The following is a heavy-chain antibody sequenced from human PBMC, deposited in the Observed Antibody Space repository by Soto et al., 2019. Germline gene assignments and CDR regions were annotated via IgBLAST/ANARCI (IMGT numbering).Heavy chain of an antibody. CDR1: GFNFDNYG. Sequence: QVQLVESGGGVVQPGGSLRLSCQASGFNFDNYGMHWVRQAPGKGLEWVAVITYDGSNKYYADSVKGRFTISRDNSKITLSLHLNTLKPDDTAVYHCAKDRVGGTFYTPLGFWGQGTLVTVSS. J-gene: IGHJ4*02. V-gene: IGHV3-30*18. D-gene: IGHD1-7*01. CDR3: AKDRVGGTFYTPLGF. CDR2: ITYDGSNK.